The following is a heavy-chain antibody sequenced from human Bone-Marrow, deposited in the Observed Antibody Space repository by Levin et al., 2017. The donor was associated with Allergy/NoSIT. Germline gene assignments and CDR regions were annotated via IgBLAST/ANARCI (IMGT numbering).Heavy chain of an antibody. CDR1: GFTFRNYG. D-gene: IGHD1-1*01. Sequence: LSLTCAASGFTFRNYGMHWVRQAPGKGPEWVAVIWYDGNNKYYADSVKGRFTISRDNSENTLSLQMNSLRAEDTAVYFCARDYLYGTSLKHDAFDIWGQGTMVTVSS. V-gene: IGHV3-33*01. CDR3: ARDYLYGTSLKHDAFDI. CDR2: IWYDGNNK. J-gene: IGHJ3*02.